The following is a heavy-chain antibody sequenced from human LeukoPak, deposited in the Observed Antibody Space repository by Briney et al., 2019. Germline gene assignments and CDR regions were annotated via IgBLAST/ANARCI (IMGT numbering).Heavy chain of an antibody. CDR2: VYHSGST. Sequence: SSETLSLTCAVSGGSISSSYWWSWVRQPPGKGLEWIGEVYHSGSTNYRPSLKSRVTLSVDKSKNQFSLRLNSVTAADTAVYYCAGAYCGGDCYSGRTFDIWGQGTMVTVSS. J-gene: IGHJ3*02. CDR1: GGSISSSYW. D-gene: IGHD2-21*02. V-gene: IGHV4-4*02. CDR3: AGAYCGGDCYSGRTFDI.